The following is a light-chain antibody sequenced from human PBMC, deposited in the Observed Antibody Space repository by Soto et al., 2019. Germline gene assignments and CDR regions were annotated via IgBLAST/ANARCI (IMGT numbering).Light chain of an antibody. CDR1: QDIRID. CDR2: AAS. J-gene: IGKJ1*01. CDR3: LQHKTYPQT. Sequence: DIQMTQSPSSLSASVGDRVIITCRASQDIRIDLGWYQQKPGKAPKRLIYAASSLQTGFPSRFSGSGSGTESTLTISSLQPEDFATYFCLQHKTYPQTFGQGTKVDIK. V-gene: IGKV1-17*01.